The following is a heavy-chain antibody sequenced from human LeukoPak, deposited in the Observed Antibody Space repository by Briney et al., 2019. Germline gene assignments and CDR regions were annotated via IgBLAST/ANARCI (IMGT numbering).Heavy chain of an antibody. CDR1: GGSFSGYY. Sequence: NPSETLSLTCAVYGGSFSGYYWSWIRQPPGKGLEWIGEINHSGSTNYNPSLKSRVTISVDTSKNQFSLKLSSVTAADTAVYYCARLRNYYDSSGYYYAGPYDAFDIWGQGTMVTVSS. D-gene: IGHD3-22*01. J-gene: IGHJ3*02. CDR2: INHSGST. CDR3: ARLRNYYDSSGYYYAGPYDAFDI. V-gene: IGHV4-34*01.